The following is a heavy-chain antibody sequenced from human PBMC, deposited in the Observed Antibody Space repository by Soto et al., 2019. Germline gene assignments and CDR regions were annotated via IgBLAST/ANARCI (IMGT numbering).Heavy chain of an antibody. CDR2: IFHGGNT. CDR1: GFFISSGNY. V-gene: IGHV4-38-2*01. CDR3: ARARRYDAFDV. J-gene: IGHJ3*01. Sequence: LSLTCAVSGFFISSGNYWGWIRKPPGKGLEWIGSIFHGGNTYYNPSLKSRVTISVDMSKNQFSLKLNSVTAADTAVYYCARARRYDAFDVWGQGTVVTVSS.